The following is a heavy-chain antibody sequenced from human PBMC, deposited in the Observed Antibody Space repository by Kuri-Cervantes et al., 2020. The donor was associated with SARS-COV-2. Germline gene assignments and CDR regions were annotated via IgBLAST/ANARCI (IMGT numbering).Heavy chain of an antibody. J-gene: IGHJ4*02. CDR2: ISSSSTTI. CDR1: GFIFSDFG. D-gene: IGHD6-13*01. CDR3: ARVFGSYVAAAAAYYFDY. Sequence: GESLKISCAASGFIFSDFGMNWVRQAPGKGLEWASYISSSSTTIYYADSVKGRFTISRDNAKNSLYLRMNSLRAEDTAVYYCARVFGSYVAAAAAYYFDYWGQGTLVTVSS. V-gene: IGHV3-48*01.